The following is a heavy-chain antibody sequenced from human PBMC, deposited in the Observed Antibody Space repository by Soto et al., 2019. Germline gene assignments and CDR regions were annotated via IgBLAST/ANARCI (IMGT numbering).Heavy chain of an antibody. CDR1: GFTFSSYA. CDR3: ARELWLAHPVGGMDV. V-gene: IGHV3-30-3*01. D-gene: IGHD6-19*01. CDR2: ISYDGSNK. J-gene: IGHJ6*02. Sequence: PGGSLRLSCAASGFTFSSYAMHWVRQAPGKGLEWVAVISYDGSNKYYADSVKGRFTISRDNSKNTLYLQMNSLRAEDTAVYYCARELWLAHPVGGMDVWGQGTTVTVSS.